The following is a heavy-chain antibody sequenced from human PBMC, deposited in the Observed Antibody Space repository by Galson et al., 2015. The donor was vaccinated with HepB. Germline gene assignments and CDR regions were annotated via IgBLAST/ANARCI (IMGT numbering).Heavy chain of an antibody. CDR3: ARVADSDYGDHAHFDY. J-gene: IGHJ4*02. CDR1: GFTFSDYY. D-gene: IGHD4-17*01. V-gene: IGHV3-11*06. Sequence: LRLSCAASGFTFSDYYMSWIRQAPGKGLEWLSYISSNTIYANYADSVKGRFTISRDNVKNSMFLQMDSLRADDTAVYYCARVADSDYGDHAHFDYWGQGTLVTVSS. CDR2: ISSNTIYA.